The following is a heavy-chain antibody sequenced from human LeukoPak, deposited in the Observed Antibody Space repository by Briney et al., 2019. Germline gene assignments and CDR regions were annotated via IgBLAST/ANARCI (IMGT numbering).Heavy chain of an antibody. V-gene: IGHV4-4*02. Sequence: SGTLSLTCAVSGGSISSSNWWNWVRQPPGKGLEWIGEIYHSGSTNYNPSLKSRVTISVDKSKNQFSLKLSSVTAADTAAYYCARKTYDSSGLIPHPGVFDIWGQGTMVTVSS. D-gene: IGHD3-22*01. CDR2: IYHSGST. J-gene: IGHJ3*02. CDR1: GGSISSSNW. CDR3: ARKTYDSSGLIPHPGVFDI.